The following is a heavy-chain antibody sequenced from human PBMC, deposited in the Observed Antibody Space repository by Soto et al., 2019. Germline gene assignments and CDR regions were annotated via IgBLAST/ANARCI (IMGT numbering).Heavy chain of an antibody. CDR1: GFTVSGYG. CDR3: ARDRNNHFDY. V-gene: IGHV3-33*01. Sequence: QVQLVESVGGVVQPGRSLRLSCAASGFTVSGYGMHWVRQAPGQGLEWVVVIWYDGSREYYADSVKGRFTFSRDSSKNTLYLQMNSLRDEDTAVDYCARDRNNHFDYCGHGTPVTVSS. D-gene: IGHD1-1*01. J-gene: IGHJ4*01. CDR2: IWYDGSRE.